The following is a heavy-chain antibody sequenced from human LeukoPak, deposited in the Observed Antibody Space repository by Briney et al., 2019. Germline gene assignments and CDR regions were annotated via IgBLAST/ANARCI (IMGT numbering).Heavy chain of an antibody. J-gene: IGHJ6*03. D-gene: IGHD6-6*01. Sequence: ASVKVSCKASGYTFTSYDINWVRQATGQGLEWMGWMNPNSGNTGYAQKFQGRVTMTRNTSISTAYMELSSLRSEDTAVYYCARGIGYGSSSHYYYYMDVWGKGTTVTVSS. CDR1: GYTFTSYD. CDR2: MNPNSGNT. V-gene: IGHV1-8*01. CDR3: ARGIGYGSSSHYYYYMDV.